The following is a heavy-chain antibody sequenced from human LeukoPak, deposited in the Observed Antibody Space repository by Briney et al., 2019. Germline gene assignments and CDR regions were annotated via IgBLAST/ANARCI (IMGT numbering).Heavy chain of an antibody. CDR2: VWYDVSNK. Sequence: GGSLRLSCAASGFTFSSYGMHWVRQAPGKGLEWVAVVWYDVSNKYYADSVKGRFTISRDNSKNTLYLQMNSLRAEDTAVYYCAKDRSSGWYEGYYFDYWGQGTLVTVSS. CDR1: GFTFSSYG. CDR3: AKDRSSGWYEGYYFDY. D-gene: IGHD6-19*01. V-gene: IGHV3-33*06. J-gene: IGHJ4*02.